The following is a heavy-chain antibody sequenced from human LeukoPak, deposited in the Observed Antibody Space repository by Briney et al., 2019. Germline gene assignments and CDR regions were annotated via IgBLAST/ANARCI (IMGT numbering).Heavy chain of an antibody. Sequence: SVKVSCKASGGTFSSYAISWVRQAPGQGLEWMGRIIPIFGTANYAQKFQGRVTITADKSTSTAYMELSSLRSEDTAVYYCARVGYDSSGDAFDIWGQGTMVTASS. CDR1: GGTFSSYA. D-gene: IGHD3-22*01. CDR3: ARVGYDSSGDAFDI. CDR2: IIPIFGTA. J-gene: IGHJ3*02. V-gene: IGHV1-69*06.